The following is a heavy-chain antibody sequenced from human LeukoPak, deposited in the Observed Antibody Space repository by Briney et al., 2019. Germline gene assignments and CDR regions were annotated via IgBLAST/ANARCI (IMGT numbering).Heavy chain of an antibody. CDR3: ARQITFGGVIAPDAFDI. CDR2: IYHSGST. D-gene: IGHD3-16*02. Sequence: SETLSLTCAVSGGSISSGGYSWSWIRQPPGKGLEWIGYIYHSGSTYYNPSLKSRVTISVDRSKNQFSLELSSVTAADTAVYYCARQITFGGVIAPDAFDIWGQGTMVTVSS. J-gene: IGHJ3*02. V-gene: IGHV4-30-2*01. CDR1: GGSISSGGYS.